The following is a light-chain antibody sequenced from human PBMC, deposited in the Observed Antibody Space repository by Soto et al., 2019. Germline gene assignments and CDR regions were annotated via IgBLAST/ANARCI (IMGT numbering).Light chain of an antibody. Sequence: DIQMNQSPSTLPASVGDRVTITCRASQSIGNWLAWYPQKPGTAPKLLIYHASNLESGVPSRFSGSGSGTEFTLTISSLQPDDFATYYCQQYNSYSFGQGTKVDIK. V-gene: IGKV1-5*01. J-gene: IGKJ1*01. CDR1: QSIGNW. CDR2: HAS. CDR3: QQYNSYS.